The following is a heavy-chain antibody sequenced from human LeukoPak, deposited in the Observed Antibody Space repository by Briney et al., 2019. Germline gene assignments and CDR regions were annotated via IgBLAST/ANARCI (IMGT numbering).Heavy chain of an antibody. CDR3: ARVPPWFGREHYGMDV. CDR1: GGSISSGGYY. Sequence: SETLSLTCTVSGGSISSGGYYWSWIRQHPGKGLEWIGYIYYSGSTYYNPSLKSRVTISVDTSKNQFSLKLSSVTAAGTAVYYCARVPPWFGREHYGMDVWGQGTTVTVSS. V-gene: IGHV4-31*03. D-gene: IGHD3-10*01. J-gene: IGHJ6*02. CDR2: IYYSGST.